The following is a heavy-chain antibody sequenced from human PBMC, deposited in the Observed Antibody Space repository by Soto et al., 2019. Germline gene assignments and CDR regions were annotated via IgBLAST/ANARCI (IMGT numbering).Heavy chain of an antibody. D-gene: IGHD3-22*01. CDR1: GGSVSSGVYY. CDR3: ARASFYYDTSGYAVGWLDP. V-gene: IGHV4-61*08. J-gene: IGHJ5*02. Sequence: SDTLSLTCTVSGGSVSSGVYYWRWIRQSSWKGLEWIGHISHSGTTKSNPSLKSPVTISLDTAKNQFSLKVTSVTAADTAMYYCARASFYYDTSGYAVGWLDPWGQGXRVTVYS. CDR2: ISHSGTT.